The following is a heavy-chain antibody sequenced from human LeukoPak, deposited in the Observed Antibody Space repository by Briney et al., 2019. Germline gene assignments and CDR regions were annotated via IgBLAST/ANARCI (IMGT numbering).Heavy chain of an antibody. V-gene: IGHV1-2*02. CDR3: AGKWGHYDILTGYYSFEGFDP. J-gene: IGHJ5*02. CDR1: GYTFTGYY. Sequence: GASVKVSCKASGYTFTGYYMHWVRQAPGQGLEWMGWINPNSGGTNYAQKFQGRVTMTRDTSISTAYMELSRLRSDDTAVYYCAGKWGHYDILTGYYSFEGFDPWGQGTLVTVSS. CDR2: INPNSGGT. D-gene: IGHD3-9*01.